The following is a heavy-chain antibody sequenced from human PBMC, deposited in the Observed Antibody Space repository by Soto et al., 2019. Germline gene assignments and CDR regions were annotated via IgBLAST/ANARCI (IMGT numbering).Heavy chain of an antibody. V-gene: IGHV1-69*01. CDR2: IIPICDTA. J-gene: IGHJ6*02. CDR3: ARNGTLTGYSYGMDV. CDR1: GGTFSDST. D-gene: IGHD1-1*01. Sequence: QVQLVQSGAELRKPGSSVKVSCKASGGTFSDSTINWVRQAPGQRLEWMGGIIPICDTANYAEKFQGRVTITADESTSTSFMEVRSLRSEDTAVYYCARNGTLTGYSYGMDVWGQGTMVTVSS.